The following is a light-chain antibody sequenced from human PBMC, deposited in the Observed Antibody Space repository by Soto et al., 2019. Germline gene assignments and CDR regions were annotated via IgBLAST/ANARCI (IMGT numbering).Light chain of an antibody. CDR1: SSDGGAYNS. Sequence: SVLAQPASVSGSPGQSITISSTGTSSDGGAYNSVSWYQQHPHRAPQVIIYKGTQRPSGVSNRFSGSTSGNAASLTISALQAEDEADYFCCSSAPERTYVCGTGTKVT. V-gene: IGLV2-23*01. CDR3: CSSAPERTYV. CDR2: KGT. J-gene: IGLJ1*01.